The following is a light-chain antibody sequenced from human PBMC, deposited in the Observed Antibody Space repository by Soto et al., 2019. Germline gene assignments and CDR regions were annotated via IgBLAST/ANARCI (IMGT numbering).Light chain of an antibody. J-gene: IGLJ2*01. CDR2: DGS. CDR1: SRDFGNYNL. V-gene: IGLV2-23*01. CDR3: CSDARTIL. Sequence: QSVLTQPASVSGSPGQSITISCTGASRDFGNYNLVSWYQQHPGKAPKIIIFDGSKRPSGVSDRFSASKSGNTASLTSSGLQAEYEAHYYCCSDARTILFGGGTQLTVL.